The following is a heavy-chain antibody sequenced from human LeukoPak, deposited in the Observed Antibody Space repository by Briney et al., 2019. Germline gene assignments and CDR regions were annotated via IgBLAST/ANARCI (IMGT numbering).Heavy chain of an antibody. CDR1: GFTFSSYA. V-gene: IGHV3-30-3*01. Sequence: GGSLRLSCAASGFTFSSYAMHWVRQAPGKGLEWVAVISYDGSNKYYADSVKGRFTISSDNSKNTLYLQMNSLRAEDTAVYYCARVRGYCSSTSCLHYYYYYGMDVWGQGTTVTVSS. CDR2: ISYDGSNK. D-gene: IGHD2-2*01. J-gene: IGHJ6*02. CDR3: ARVRGYCSSTSCLHYYYYYGMDV.